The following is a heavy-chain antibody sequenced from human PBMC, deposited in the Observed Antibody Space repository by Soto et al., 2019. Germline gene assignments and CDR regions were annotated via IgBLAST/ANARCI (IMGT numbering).Heavy chain of an antibody. CDR2: IRRGGDIT. CDR3: SKWSGFGDA. CDR1: GFDFSSNS. Sequence: EVQLLESGGGLVQPGGSLRLSGVASGFDFSSNSMTWARQAPGKGLEWVGGIRRGGDITFYRYSVKGRFTISRDISKNTLFLQMNSLRVEDTATYFCSKWSGFGDAWGQGTLVTVSS. J-gene: IGHJ5*02. D-gene: IGHD2-15*01. V-gene: IGHV3-23*01.